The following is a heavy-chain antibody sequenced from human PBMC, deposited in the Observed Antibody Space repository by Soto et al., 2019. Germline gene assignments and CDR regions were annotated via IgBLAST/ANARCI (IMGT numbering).Heavy chain of an antibody. CDR1: GGSFSGYY. Sequence: SETLSLTCAVYGGSFSGYYWSWIRQPPGKGLEWIGEINHSGSTNYNPSLKSRVTISVDTSKSQFSLKLSSVTAADTAVYYCARRIAARPPYYYYYGMDVWGQGTTVTVSS. V-gene: IGHV4-34*01. J-gene: IGHJ6*02. CDR3: ARRIAARPPYYYYYGMDV. CDR2: INHSGST. D-gene: IGHD6-6*01.